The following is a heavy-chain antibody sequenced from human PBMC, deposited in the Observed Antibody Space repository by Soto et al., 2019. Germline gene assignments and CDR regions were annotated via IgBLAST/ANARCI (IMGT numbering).Heavy chain of an antibody. D-gene: IGHD1-26*01. V-gene: IGHV3-23*01. CDR2: ISGSADRT. CDR1: GFTFISYA. Sequence: GGSLRLSCAASGFTFISYAMNWVRQAPGKGLEWVSAISGSADRTYYADSVKGRFTISRDNSNKILYLRMNSLRAEDTAVYYCAKVGSHSGSHYDAFDIWGQGTMVTVSS. CDR3: AKVGSHSGSHYDAFDI. J-gene: IGHJ3*02.